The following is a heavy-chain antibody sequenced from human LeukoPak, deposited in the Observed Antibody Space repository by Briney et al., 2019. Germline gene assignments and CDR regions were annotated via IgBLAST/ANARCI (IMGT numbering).Heavy chain of an antibody. D-gene: IGHD3-22*01. CDR2: IYHSGST. J-gene: IGHJ3*01. CDR3: ARIFDRDV. CDR1: GYSISSGYY. V-gene: IGHV4-38-2*01. Sequence: PSETLSLTCAVSGYSISSGYYWGWIRQPPGKGLEWIGSIYHSGSTYYNPSLKSRVTISVDTSKNQFSLKLSSVTAADTAVYYCARIFDRDVWGQGTLVTVSS.